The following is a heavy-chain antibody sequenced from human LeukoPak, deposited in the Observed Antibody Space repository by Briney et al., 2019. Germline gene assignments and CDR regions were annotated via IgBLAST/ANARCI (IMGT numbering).Heavy chain of an antibody. CDR3: ATPPIYSGSYGLDY. CDR2: ISSSSSYI. D-gene: IGHD1-26*01. CDR1: GFTFSSYS. J-gene: IGHJ4*02. Sequence: GGSLRLSCAASGFTFSSYSMNWVRQAPGKGLEWVSSISSSSSYIYYADSVKGRFTISRDNAKNSLYLQMNSLRAEDTAVYYCATPPIYSGSYGLDYWGQGTLVTVSS. V-gene: IGHV3-21*01.